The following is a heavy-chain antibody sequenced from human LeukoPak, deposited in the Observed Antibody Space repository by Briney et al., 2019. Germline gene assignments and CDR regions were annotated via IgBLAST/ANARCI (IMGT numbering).Heavy chain of an antibody. CDR1: GYTFTGYY. CDR2: INPNSGGT. D-gene: IGHD6-13*01. J-gene: IGHJ6*03. Sequence: GASVKVSCKASGYTFTGYYMHWVRQAPGQGLEWMGWINPNSGGTNYAQKFQGRVTMTRDTSISTAYTELSRLRSDDTAVYYCARVIAAAGRYYYYYMDVWGKGTTVTISS. CDR3: ARVIAAAGRYYYYYMDV. V-gene: IGHV1-2*02.